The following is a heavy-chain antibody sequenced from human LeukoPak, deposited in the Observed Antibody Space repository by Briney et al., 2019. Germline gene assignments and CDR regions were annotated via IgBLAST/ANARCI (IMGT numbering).Heavy chain of an antibody. V-gene: IGHV3-53*01. D-gene: IGHD2-8*01. CDR1: GFTLSSYE. CDR3: TTDRMIYATNWAVSWFDP. CDR2: IYSGGST. J-gene: IGHJ5*02. Sequence: GGSLRLSCAASGFTLSSYEMHWVRQAPGKGLEWVSVIYSGGSTYYADSVKGRFTISRDNSKNTLYLQMNSLKTEDTAVYYCTTDRMIYATNWAVSWFDPWGQGTLVTVSS.